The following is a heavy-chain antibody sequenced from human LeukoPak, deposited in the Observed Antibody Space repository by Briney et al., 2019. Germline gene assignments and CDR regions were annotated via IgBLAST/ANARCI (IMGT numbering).Heavy chain of an antibody. CDR3: ARHIVVVPAASLRGNDDEYFQH. CDR2: VYTSGST. Sequence: SETLSLTCTVSGGSISCGSYYWSWIRQPAGKGLEWIGRVYTSGSTNYNPSLKSRVTISVDTSKNQFSLKLSSVTAADTAVYYCARHIVVVPAASLRGNDDEYFQHWGQGTLVTVSS. V-gene: IGHV4-61*02. CDR1: GGSISCGSYY. J-gene: IGHJ1*01. D-gene: IGHD2-2*01.